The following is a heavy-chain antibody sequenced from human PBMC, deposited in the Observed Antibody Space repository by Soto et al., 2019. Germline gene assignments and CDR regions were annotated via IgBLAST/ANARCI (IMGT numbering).Heavy chain of an antibody. CDR2: MNPNSGNT. V-gene: IGHV1-8*01. D-gene: IGHD3-22*01. CDR1: GYTFTSYD. CDR3: ARVVNTMIVVVIDY. J-gene: IGHJ4*02. Sequence: ASVKVSCKASGYTFTSYDINWVRQATGQGLEWMGWMNPNSGNTGYAQKFQGRVTMTRNTSISTAYMELSSLRSEDTAVYYCARVVNTMIVVVIDYWGQGTLVTV.